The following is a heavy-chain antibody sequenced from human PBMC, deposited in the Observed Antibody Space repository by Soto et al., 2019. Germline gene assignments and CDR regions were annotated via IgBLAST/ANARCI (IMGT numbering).Heavy chain of an antibody. Sequence: QVQLVQPGAEVKEPGASVKVSCKASGYTFTGYYMHWARQAPGQGLEWMGWIKSFNGDTNYAQKFQGMVSLSRDTSISTAYMELSRLKSDDTAVYYCARVVSPYYDVLTGNWFDPWGQGTLVTVSS. D-gene: IGHD3-9*01. CDR3: ARVVSPYYDVLTGNWFDP. CDR1: GYTFTGYY. J-gene: IGHJ5*02. V-gene: IGHV1-2*02. CDR2: IKSFNGDT.